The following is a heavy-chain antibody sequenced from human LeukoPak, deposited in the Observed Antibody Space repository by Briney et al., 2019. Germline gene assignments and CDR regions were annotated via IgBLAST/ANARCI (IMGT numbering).Heavy chain of an antibody. D-gene: IGHD1-26*01. CDR1: GFTFSSYA. J-gene: IGHJ4*02. CDR3: VKSSSTVGATYFDY. V-gene: IGHV3-64D*06. CDR2: ITANGDNT. Sequence: PGGSLRLSCSASGFTFSSYAMHWVGQAPGKGLEYVSSITANGDNTYHAESVKGRFTIFRDNSKNTLFFHMSSLRAEDTAVYYCVKSSSTVGATYFDYWGQGSLVTVSS.